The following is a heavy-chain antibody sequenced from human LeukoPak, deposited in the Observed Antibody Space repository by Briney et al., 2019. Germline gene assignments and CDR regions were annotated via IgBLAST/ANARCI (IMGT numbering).Heavy chain of an antibody. CDR3: ARGAFWSGYFDY. CDR2: IYYSGST. CDR1: GGSISSYY. J-gene: IGHJ4*02. V-gene: IGHV4-59*01. Sequence: TSETLSLTCTVSGGSISSYYWSWIRQPPGKGLEWIGYIYYSGSTNYNPSLKSRVTISVDTSKNQFSLKLSSVTAADTAVYYCARGAFWSGYFDYWGQGTLVTVSS. D-gene: IGHD3-3*01.